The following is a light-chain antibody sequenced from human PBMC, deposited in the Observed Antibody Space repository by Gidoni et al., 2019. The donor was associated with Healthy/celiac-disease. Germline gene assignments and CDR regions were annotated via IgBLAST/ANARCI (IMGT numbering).Light chain of an antibody. CDR1: QRVSSY. Sequence: EIVLTQSPATLSLSPGERATLSCRASQRVSSYLAGYQQKPGQAPRLLIYDASNRATGIPARFSGSGSGTDFTLTISSLEPEDFAVYYCQQRSNWLWTFGQGTKVEIK. J-gene: IGKJ1*01. V-gene: IGKV3-11*01. CDR3: QQRSNWLWT. CDR2: DAS.